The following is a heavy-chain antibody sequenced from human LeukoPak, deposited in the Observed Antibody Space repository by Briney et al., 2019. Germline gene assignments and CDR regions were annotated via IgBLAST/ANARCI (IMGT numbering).Heavy chain of an antibody. V-gene: IGHV4-34*01. D-gene: IGHD1-7*01. CDR2: INDSGRT. CDR1: GGSFSNYY. CDR3: ARRWNYGRNYYIDV. J-gene: IGHJ6*03. Sequence: SETLSLTCAVYGGSFSNYYWSWIRQPPGKGLEWIGEINDSGRTNYNPSLMSRVTVSVDTSKNQFSLRLTSVTATDTAAYYCARRWNYGRNYYIDVWGNGATVSVSS.